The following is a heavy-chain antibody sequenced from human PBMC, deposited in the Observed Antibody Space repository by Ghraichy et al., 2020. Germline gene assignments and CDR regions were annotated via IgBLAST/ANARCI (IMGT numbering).Heavy chain of an antibody. CDR3: ARVSRCSSTSCYRVRDYMDV. CDR2: INHSGST. V-gene: IGHV4-34*01. CDR1: GGSFSGYY. J-gene: IGHJ6*03. D-gene: IGHD2-2*01. Sequence: SETLSLTCAVYGGSFSGYYWSWIRQPPGKGLEWIGEINHSGSTNYNPSLKSRVTISVDTSKNQFSLKLSSVTAADTAVYYCARVSRCSSTSCYRVRDYMDVWGKGTTVTVSS.